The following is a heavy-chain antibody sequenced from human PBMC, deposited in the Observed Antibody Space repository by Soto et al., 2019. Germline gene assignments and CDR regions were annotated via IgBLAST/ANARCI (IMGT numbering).Heavy chain of an antibody. V-gene: IGHV4-59*08. J-gene: IGHJ4*02. D-gene: IGHD6-19*01. CDR1: GGSISSYY. CDR3: ARHESSGWYYFDY. CDR2: IYNSGST. Sequence: QVQLQESGPGLVKPSETLSLTCTVSGGSISSYYWSWIRQPPGKGLEWIGYIYNSGSTNYNPSLKSRVTISVDMSKNQFSLKLNSVTAADMAVYYCARHESSGWYYFDYWGQGTLVTFSS.